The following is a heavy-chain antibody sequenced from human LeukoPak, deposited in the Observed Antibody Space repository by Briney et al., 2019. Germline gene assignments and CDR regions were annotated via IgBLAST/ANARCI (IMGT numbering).Heavy chain of an antibody. Sequence: ASVKVSCMASGYTFTGYYMHWVRQAPGQGLEWMGWINPNSGGTNYAQKFQGRVTMTRDTSISTAYMELSRLRSDDTAVYYCAREGPGAIYCSGGSCYSAFDIWGQGTMVTVPS. CDR1: GYTFTGYY. V-gene: IGHV1-2*02. CDR3: AREGPGAIYCSGGSCYSAFDI. J-gene: IGHJ3*02. CDR2: INPNSGGT. D-gene: IGHD2-15*01.